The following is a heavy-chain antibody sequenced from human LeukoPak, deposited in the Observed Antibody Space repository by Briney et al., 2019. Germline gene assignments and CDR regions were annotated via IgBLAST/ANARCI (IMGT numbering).Heavy chain of an antibody. CDR1: GFTFDDYA. Sequence: GGSLRLSCAASGFTFDDYAMHWVRQAPGKGLEWDSGISWNSGSIGYADSVKGRFTISRDNAKNSLYLQMNSLRADDTALYYCAKDSTIFGVVNYYFDYWGQGTLVTVSS. V-gene: IGHV3-9*01. J-gene: IGHJ4*02. CDR3: AKDSTIFGVVNYYFDY. CDR2: ISWNSGSI. D-gene: IGHD3-3*01.